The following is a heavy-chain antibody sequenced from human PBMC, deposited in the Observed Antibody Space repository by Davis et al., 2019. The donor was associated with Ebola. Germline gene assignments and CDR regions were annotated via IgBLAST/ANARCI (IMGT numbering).Heavy chain of an antibody. CDR2: INAGNGNT. CDR1: GYTFTSYA. CDR3: ARVLGGTLYGMDV. V-gene: IGHV1-3*01. Sequence: AASVQVSCKASGYTFTSYAMHWVRQAPGQRLEWMGWINAGNGNTKYSQKFQGRVTITRETSASTAYMELSSLRSEDTAVYYCARVLGGTLYGMDVWGKGTTVTVSS. J-gene: IGHJ6*04. D-gene: IGHD2-15*01.